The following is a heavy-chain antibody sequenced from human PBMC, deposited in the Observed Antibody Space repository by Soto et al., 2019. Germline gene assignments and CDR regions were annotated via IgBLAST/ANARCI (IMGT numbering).Heavy chain of an antibody. CDR3: ARADDKYYDFWSGKKSGAFDI. Sequence: GASVKVSCKASGYTFTSYGISWVRHAPGQGLEWMGWISAYNGNTNYAQKLQGRVTMTTDTSTSTAYMELRSLRSDDTAVYYCARADDKYYDFWSGKKSGAFDIWGQGTMVTVSS. CDR1: GYTFTSYG. CDR2: ISAYNGNT. J-gene: IGHJ3*02. D-gene: IGHD3-3*01. V-gene: IGHV1-18*01.